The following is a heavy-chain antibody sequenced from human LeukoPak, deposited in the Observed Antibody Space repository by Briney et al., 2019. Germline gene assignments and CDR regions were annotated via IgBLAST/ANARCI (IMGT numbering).Heavy chain of an antibody. V-gene: IGHV1-2*02. Sequence: GASVKVSCKASGYTFTGYYMHWVRQAPGQGLEWMGWINPNSGGTNYAQKSQGRVSMTRDTSISTADMELSRLRSDDTAVYYCARKGHYYDSSGTAKWNAFDICGQGTMVTVSS. CDR1: GYTFTGYY. J-gene: IGHJ3*02. CDR3: ARKGHYYDSSGTAKWNAFDI. CDR2: INPNSGGT. D-gene: IGHD3-22*01.